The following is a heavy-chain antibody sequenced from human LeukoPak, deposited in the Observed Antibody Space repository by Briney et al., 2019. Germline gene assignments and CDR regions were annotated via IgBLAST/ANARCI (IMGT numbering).Heavy chain of an antibody. J-gene: IGHJ4*02. V-gene: IGHV3-30*02. Sequence: PGGSLRLSCAASGFAFSSYGMHWVRQAPGKGLEWVAFIRYDGSNKYYADSVKGRFTISRDNSKNTLYLQMNSLRAEDTAVYYCAKVARGYSENGFLDYWGQGTLVTVSS. CDR3: AKVARGYSENGFLDY. D-gene: IGHD5-12*01. CDR2: IRYDGSNK. CDR1: GFAFSSYG.